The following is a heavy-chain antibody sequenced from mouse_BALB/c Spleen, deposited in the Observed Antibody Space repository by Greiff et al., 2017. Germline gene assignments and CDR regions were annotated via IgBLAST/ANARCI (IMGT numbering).Heavy chain of an antibody. D-gene: IGHD1-2*01. CDR1: GYTFTDYE. Sequence: VQLQQSGAELVRPGASVTLSCKASGYTFTDYEMHWVKQTPVHGLEWIGAIDPETGGTAYNQKFKGKATLTADKSSSTAYMELRSLTSEDSAVYYCTRRELKGTTARDFDYWGQGTTLTVSS. J-gene: IGHJ2*01. CDR2: IDPETGGT. CDR3: TRRELKGTTARDFDY. V-gene: IGHV1-15*01.